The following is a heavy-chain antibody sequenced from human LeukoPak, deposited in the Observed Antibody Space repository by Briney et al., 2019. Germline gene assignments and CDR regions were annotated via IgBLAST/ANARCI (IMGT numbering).Heavy chain of an antibody. CDR1: GGSFSGYY. D-gene: IGHD2-2*01. V-gene: IGHV4-34*01. CDR2: INHSGST. Sequence: PSETLSLTCAVYGGSFSGYYWSWIRQPPGKGLEWIGEINHSGSTNYNPSLKSRVTISVDTSKNQFSLKLSSVTAADTAVYYCARDASSTSFDYWGQGTLVTVSS. CDR3: ARDASSTSFDY. J-gene: IGHJ4*02.